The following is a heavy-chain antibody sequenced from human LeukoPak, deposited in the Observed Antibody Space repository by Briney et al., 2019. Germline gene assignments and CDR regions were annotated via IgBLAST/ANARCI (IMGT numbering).Heavy chain of an antibody. CDR2: ISSSSGSI. CDR1: GFTFSSYS. V-gene: IGHV3-21*01. D-gene: IGHD2-21*01. Sequence: GGSLRLSCAASGFTFSSYSMNWVRQAPGKGLEWVSSISSSSGSIYYADSVKGRFTISRDNAKNSVYLQMNSLRAEDTAVYYCAREFVDDAFDIWGQGTMVTVSS. CDR3: AREFVDDAFDI. J-gene: IGHJ3*02.